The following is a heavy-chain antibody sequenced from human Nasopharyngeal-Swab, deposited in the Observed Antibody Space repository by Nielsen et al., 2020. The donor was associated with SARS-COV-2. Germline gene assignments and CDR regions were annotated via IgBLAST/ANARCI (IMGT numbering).Heavy chain of an antibody. Sequence: GDSLKISCAASEFTMSRNGMHWVRQAPGKGLEWVAYLSSSSSTSYYADSVKGRFTISRDNPKNSLYLQMNSLRDEDTALYYCARDVAIVGATLENWGQGTLVTVSS. J-gene: IGHJ4*02. CDR1: EFTMSRNG. CDR2: LSSSSSTS. CDR3: ARDVAIVGATLEN. V-gene: IGHV3-48*02. D-gene: IGHD1-26*01.